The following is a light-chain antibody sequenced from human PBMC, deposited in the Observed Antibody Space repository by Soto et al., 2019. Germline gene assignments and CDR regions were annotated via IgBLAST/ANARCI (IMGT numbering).Light chain of an antibody. CDR3: QQYSSSPPFT. CDR2: GAS. CDR1: QSITSTY. V-gene: IGKV3-20*01. J-gene: IGKJ3*01. Sequence: DIVMTQSPDSLAVSLGERATINCKSSQSITSTYLAWYQQKPGQAPRLLIYGASSRATGFPDRFSGSGSGTDFTLTISRLEPEDFAVYYCQQYSSSPPFTFGPGTRWIS.